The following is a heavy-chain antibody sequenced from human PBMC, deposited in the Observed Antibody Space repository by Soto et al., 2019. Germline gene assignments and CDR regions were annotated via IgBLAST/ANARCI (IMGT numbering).Heavy chain of an antibody. CDR3: ARDRGYPEHDPSITIPYPFDP. Sequence: GGSLRLSCAASGFTFSSYGMHWVRQAPGKGLEWVAVIWYDGSNKYYADSVKGRFTISRDNSKNTLYLQMNSLRAEDTAVYYCARDRGYPEHDPSITIPYPFDPWGQGTLVTVSS. CDR1: GFTFSSYG. CDR2: IWYDGSNK. J-gene: IGHJ5*02. D-gene: IGHD3-9*01. V-gene: IGHV3-33*01.